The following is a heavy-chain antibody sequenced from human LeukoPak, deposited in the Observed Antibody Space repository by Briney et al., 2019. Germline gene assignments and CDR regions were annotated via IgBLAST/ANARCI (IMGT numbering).Heavy chain of an antibody. CDR1: GFTFSSYS. J-gene: IGHJ1*01. CDR3: ARAPRGYCSGGSCYSDEYFQH. V-gene: IGHV3-21*01. CDR2: ISSSSSYI. D-gene: IGHD2-15*01. Sequence: PGGSLRLSCAASGFTFSSYSMNWVRQAPGKGLEWVSSISSSSSYIYYADSVKGRFTISRDNAKNSLYLQMNSLRAGDTAVYYCARAPRGYCSGGSCYSDEYFQHWGQGTLVTVSS.